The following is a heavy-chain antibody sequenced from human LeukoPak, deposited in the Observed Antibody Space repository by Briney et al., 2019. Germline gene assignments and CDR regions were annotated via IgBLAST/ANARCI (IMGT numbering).Heavy chain of an antibody. CDR2: ISGSGGRT. CDR3: AKVRAPRQYYFDY. D-gene: IGHD1-26*01. J-gene: IGHJ4*02. Sequence: GGSLRLSCAASGFTFSSDVMSWVRQAPGRGLEWVSAISGSGGRTHYADSVKGRFTISRDNSKNTLYLQMNSLRAEDTAVYYCAKVRAPRQYYFDYWGQGTLVTVSS. V-gene: IGHV3-23*01. CDR1: GFTFSSDV.